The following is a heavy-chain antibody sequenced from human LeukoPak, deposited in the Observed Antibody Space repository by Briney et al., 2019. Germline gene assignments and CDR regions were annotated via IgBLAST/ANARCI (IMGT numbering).Heavy chain of an antibody. J-gene: IGHJ4*02. D-gene: IGHD3-22*01. CDR3: AKDHTSYYDSSEGPADY. CDR1: GFTFSSYS. Sequence: PGGSLRLSCAASGFTFSSYSMNWVRQAPGKGLEWVSFISSSSSYIYYADSVKGRFTISRDNAKNSLYLQMNSLRAEDTAVYYCAKDHTSYYDSSEGPADYWGQGTLVTVSS. CDR2: ISSSSSYI. V-gene: IGHV3-21*04.